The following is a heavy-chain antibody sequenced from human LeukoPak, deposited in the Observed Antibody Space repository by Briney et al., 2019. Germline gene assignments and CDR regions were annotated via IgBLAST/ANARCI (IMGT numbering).Heavy chain of an antibody. CDR1: GYTFTGYY. V-gene: IGHV1-2*02. CDR3: ASPQSGGSVDY. J-gene: IGHJ4*02. D-gene: IGHD3-16*01. Sequence: ASVKVSCKASGYTFTGYYIHWGRQAPGQGLEWMGWINPNSGDTNYAQKFQGRVTMTRDTSISTAYMELSRLRSDDTAVYYCASPQSGGSVDYWGQGTLVTVSS. CDR2: INPNSGDT.